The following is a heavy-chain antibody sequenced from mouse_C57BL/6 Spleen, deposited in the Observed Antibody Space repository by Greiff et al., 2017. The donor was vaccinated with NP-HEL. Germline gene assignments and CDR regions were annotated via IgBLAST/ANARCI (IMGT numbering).Heavy chain of an antibody. D-gene: IGHD2-1*01. CDR1: GFTFSSYA. CDR2: ISDGGSYT. Sequence: EVQVVESGGGLVKPGGSLKLSCAASGFTFSSYAMSWVRQTPEKRLEWVATISDGGSYTYYPDNVKGRFTISRDNAKNNLYLQMSHLKSEDTAMYYCAREIYYDYFDYWVQGTTLTVSS. J-gene: IGHJ2*01. CDR3: AREIYYDYFDY. V-gene: IGHV5-4*01.